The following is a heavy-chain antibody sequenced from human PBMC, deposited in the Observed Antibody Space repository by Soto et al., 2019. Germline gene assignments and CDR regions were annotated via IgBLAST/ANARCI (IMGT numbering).Heavy chain of an antibody. CDR3: VAIPYSRSWKFAY. CDR1: GYTFTSYA. CDR2: INAGNGNT. V-gene: IGHV1-3*01. D-gene: IGHD6-13*01. J-gene: IGHJ4*02. Sequence: ASVKVSCKASGYTFTSYAMHWVRQAPGQRLEWMGWINAGNGNTKYSQKVQGRVTITRDTSARTAYMELGSLRSDGTAVYYCVAIPYSRSWKFAYWGQGTLVTVSS.